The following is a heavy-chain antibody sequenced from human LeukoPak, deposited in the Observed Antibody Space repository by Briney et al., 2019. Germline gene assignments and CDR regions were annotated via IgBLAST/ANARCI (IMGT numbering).Heavy chain of an antibody. CDR3: AKDPGIAVAGTLYYFDY. V-gene: IGHV3-23*01. J-gene: IGHJ4*02. Sequence: PGGSLRLSCAASGFTFSNYDRSWVRQAPGKGLEWVSAISGSGGSTYYADSVKGRFSLSRDKSKNTLYLQMKSLRAEDTAVYYCAKDPGIAVAGTLYYFDYWGQGTLVTVSS. CDR1: GFTFSNYD. CDR2: ISGSGGST. D-gene: IGHD6-19*01.